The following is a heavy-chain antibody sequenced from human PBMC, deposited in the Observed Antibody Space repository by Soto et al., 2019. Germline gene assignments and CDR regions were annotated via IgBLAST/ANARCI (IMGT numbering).Heavy chain of an antibody. CDR2: MCYNETT. Sequence: PSETLSLTCTVAGASINDYYWSWIRQTPGKGLEGVVFMCYNETTKDNPSLNGGANMSLYTSKNQVSLHLKPVTAADTAVYYRARANSSTWYKLEYKWFDPWSHGTLVTGSA. J-gene: IGHJ5*02. V-gene: IGHV4-59*01. D-gene: IGHD6-13*01. CDR3: ARANSSTWYKLEYKWFDP. CDR1: GASINDYY.